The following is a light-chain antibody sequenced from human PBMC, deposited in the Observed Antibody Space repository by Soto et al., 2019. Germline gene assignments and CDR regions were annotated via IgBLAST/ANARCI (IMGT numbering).Light chain of an antibody. CDR2: GAS. CDR3: QQNNIWLWT. CDR1: QTVSSN. Sequence: ELMTTPSPATLSVSPGERATLSCRASQTVSSNLAWYHQTPGQAPRLLIYGASTRATGIPARFSGSGSGTEFTLTISSLQSEDSAVYYCQQNNIWLWTLGHGAKVDIK. V-gene: IGKV3-15*01. J-gene: IGKJ1*01.